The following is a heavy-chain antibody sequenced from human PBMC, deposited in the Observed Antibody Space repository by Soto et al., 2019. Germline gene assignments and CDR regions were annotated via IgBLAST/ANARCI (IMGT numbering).Heavy chain of an antibody. J-gene: IGHJ3*02. Sequence: QVQLVESGGGVVQPGRSLRLSCAVSGFTFSDYATHWVRQAPGKGLEWLAFISYDGSSKLYADSVKGRFTISRDNSKNMLNLQKNGGGAEDRDVYYGGRGGGRGGASCPDIWGQGTMVTVSS. CDR3: GRGGGRGGASCPDI. D-gene: IGHD3-16*01. V-gene: IGHV3-30-3*01. CDR2: ISYDGSSK. CDR1: GFTFSDYA.